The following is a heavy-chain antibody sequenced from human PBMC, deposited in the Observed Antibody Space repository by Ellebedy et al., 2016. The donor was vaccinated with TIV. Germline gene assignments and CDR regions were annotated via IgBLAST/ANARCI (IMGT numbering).Heavy chain of an antibody. Sequence: SGPTLVKPTQTLTLTCTFSGFSLTTNGVGVGWILQPPGKALAWLALIYWDDDKRYSPSLKSRLTITKDTSKNQVVRTMTNMDPVDTATYYCAHRGVTMLRGVMGNNWFDPWGQGTLVTVSS. CDR2: IYWDDDK. CDR3: AHRGVTMLRGVMGNNWFDP. V-gene: IGHV2-5*02. D-gene: IGHD3-10*01. J-gene: IGHJ5*02. CDR1: GFSLTTNGVG.